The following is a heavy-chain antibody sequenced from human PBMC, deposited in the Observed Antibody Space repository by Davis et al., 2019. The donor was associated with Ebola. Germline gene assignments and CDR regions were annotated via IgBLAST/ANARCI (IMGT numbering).Heavy chain of an antibody. V-gene: IGHV3-7*03. Sequence: PGGSLRLSCAASGFTFNNFWMTWVRQAPRKGLEWVANIKPDGTEKYYMGSVKGRFTIARDNAKNSLYLQMDSLRAEDTAMYYCARWTYYDKYWFIDLWGRGTLVTVSS. CDR1: GFTFNNFW. CDR3: ARWTYYDKYWFIDL. CDR2: IKPDGTEK. J-gene: IGHJ2*01. D-gene: IGHD3-22*01.